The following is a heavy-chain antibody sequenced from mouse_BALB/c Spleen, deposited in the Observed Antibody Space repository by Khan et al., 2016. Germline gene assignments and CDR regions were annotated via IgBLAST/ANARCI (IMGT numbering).Heavy chain of an antibody. CDR3: ARCWGSYWYFDV. CDR2: INTYSGEP. CDR1: GYTFTNYG. J-gene: IGHJ1*01. V-gene: IGHV9-3-1*01. Sequence: QIQLVQSGPELKKPGETLNISCKASGYTFTNYGTNWVKQAPGKGLKWMGCINTYSGEPTYADDFKGRFAFSLETAASTAYLQINNLKNEDTATYFCARCWGSYWYFDVWGAGTTVTVSS. D-gene: IGHD1-1*01.